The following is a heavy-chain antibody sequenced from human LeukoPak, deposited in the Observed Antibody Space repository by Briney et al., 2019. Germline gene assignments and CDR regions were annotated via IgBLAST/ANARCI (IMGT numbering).Heavy chain of an antibody. D-gene: IGHD1-7*01. Sequence: PGGSLRLSCAASGCTLSDYWMNWVRQAPGKGPVWVSHISPDGRNIAYADSVKGRFTISRDSAKNTLYLQMNRLRVGDTAVYYCGRDGGGTTPYDCWGQGTLVTVSS. CDR2: ISPDGRNI. CDR3: GRDGGGTTPYDC. CDR1: GCTLSDYW. J-gene: IGHJ4*02. V-gene: IGHV3-74*01.